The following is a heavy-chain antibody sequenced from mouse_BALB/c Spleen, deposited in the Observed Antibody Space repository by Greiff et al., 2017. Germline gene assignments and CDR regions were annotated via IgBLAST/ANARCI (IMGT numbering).Heavy chain of an antibody. CDR3: ARGRGYDGDVYYAMDY. Sequence: QVQLQQSGPELVKPGASVKMSCKASGYTFTSYYIHWVKQRPGQGLEWIGWIYPGDGSTKYNEKFKGKTTLTADKSSSTAYMLLSSLTSEDSAIYFCARGRGYDGDVYYAMDYWGQGTSVTVSS. CDR1: GYTFTSYY. J-gene: IGHJ4*01. D-gene: IGHD2-14*01. V-gene: IGHV1S56*01. CDR2: IYPGDGST.